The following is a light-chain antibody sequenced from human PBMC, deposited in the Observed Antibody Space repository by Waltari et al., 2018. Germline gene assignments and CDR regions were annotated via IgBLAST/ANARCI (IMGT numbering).Light chain of an antibody. CDR2: AAN. CDR3: PQNYSYPRT. Sequence: AIRTTQSPSSLSASTAVNITITCRASQDIRSYLGWDQQKPGKAPKLLVFAANRFQTGVPSRFSASGSGTDFSFTISNPQSEDFSIYHCPQNYSYPRTFGQGTKVEVK. CDR1: QDIRSY. V-gene: IGKV1-8*01. J-gene: IGKJ1*01.